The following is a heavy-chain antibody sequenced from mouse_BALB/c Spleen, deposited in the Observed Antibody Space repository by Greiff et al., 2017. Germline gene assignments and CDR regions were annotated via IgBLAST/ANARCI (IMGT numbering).Heavy chain of an antibody. CDR1: GFTFSSYT. D-gene: IGHD2-1*01. Sequence: EVKLMESGGGLVKPGGSLKLSCAASGFTFSSYTMSWVRQTPEKRLEWVATISSGGSYTYYPDSVKGRFTISRDNAKNTLYLQMSSLKSEDTAMYYCTREGNGNYAFAYWGQGTLVTVSA. V-gene: IGHV5-6-4*01. CDR2: ISSGGSYT. CDR3: TREGNGNYAFAY. J-gene: IGHJ3*01.